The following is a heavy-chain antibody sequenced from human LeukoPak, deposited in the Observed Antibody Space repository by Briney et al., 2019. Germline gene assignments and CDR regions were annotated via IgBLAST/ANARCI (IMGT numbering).Heavy chain of an antibody. D-gene: IGHD3-9*01. J-gene: IGHJ4*02. Sequence: GRSLRLSCAASGFTFSSYAMHWVRQAPGKGLEWVAVISYDGSNKYYADSVKGRFTISRDNSKNTLYLQMNSLRAEDTAVYYCVRDQHYDILTGYPLDYWGQGTLVTVSS. V-gene: IGHV3-30-3*01. CDR1: GFTFSSYA. CDR2: ISYDGSNK. CDR3: VRDQHYDILTGYPLDY.